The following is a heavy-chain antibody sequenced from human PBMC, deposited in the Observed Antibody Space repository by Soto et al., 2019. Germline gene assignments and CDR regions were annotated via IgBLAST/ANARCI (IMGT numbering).Heavy chain of an antibody. CDR3: ARDLGDNDFYYMDV. J-gene: IGHJ6*03. CDR1: GYTFTIYA. CDR2: INAGNGNT. Sequence: APVKVACKASGYTFTIYARHWGRKAPGQRLEWMGWINAGNGNTKYSQKFQGRVTITRDTSASTAYMELSSLRSEDTAVYYCARDLGDNDFYYMDVWGKGTTVTVS. V-gene: IGHV1-3*01. D-gene: IGHD3-16*01.